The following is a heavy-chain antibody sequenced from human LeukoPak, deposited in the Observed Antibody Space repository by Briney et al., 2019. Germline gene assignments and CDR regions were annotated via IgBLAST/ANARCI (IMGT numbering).Heavy chain of an antibody. Sequence: SETLSLXCTVSGGSISSGSYYWIWIRQPAGKGLEWIGRIYTSGSTNHNPSLKSRVTISVDTSKNQFSLKLSSVTAADTAVYYCVRELEYSSSSPIDYWGQGTLVTVSS. V-gene: IGHV4-61*02. CDR3: VRELEYSSSSPIDY. CDR1: GGSISSGSYY. J-gene: IGHJ4*02. CDR2: IYTSGST. D-gene: IGHD6-6*01.